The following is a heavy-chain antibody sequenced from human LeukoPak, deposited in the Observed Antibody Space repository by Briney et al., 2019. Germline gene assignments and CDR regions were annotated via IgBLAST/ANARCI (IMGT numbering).Heavy chain of an antibody. V-gene: IGHV4-59*01. Sequence: PSETLSLTCTVAGGSISSYYWSWIRQPPGKGLEWIRYIYYSGSTNYNPSLKGRVTISVDTSKNQFSLKLSSVTAADTAVYYCARHGYSSGSLAWFDPWGQGTQVTVSS. CDR1: GGSISSYY. D-gene: IGHD6-19*01. CDR2: IYYSGST. CDR3: ARHGYSSGSLAWFDP. J-gene: IGHJ5*02.